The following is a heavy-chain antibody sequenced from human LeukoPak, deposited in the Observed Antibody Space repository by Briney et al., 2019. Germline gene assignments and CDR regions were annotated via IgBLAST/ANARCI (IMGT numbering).Heavy chain of an antibody. V-gene: IGHV3-49*04. CDR2: IRSKAYGGTT. Sequence: PGGSLRLSCTASGFTFGDYAMSWVRKAPGKGLEWVGFIRSKAYGGTTEYAASVKGRFTISRDDSKSIAYLQMNSLKTEDTAVYYCTRGGSSSWYNRLGNWFDPWGQGTLVTVSS. D-gene: IGHD6-13*01. CDR1: GFTFGDYA. J-gene: IGHJ5*02. CDR3: TRGGSSSWYNRLGNWFDP.